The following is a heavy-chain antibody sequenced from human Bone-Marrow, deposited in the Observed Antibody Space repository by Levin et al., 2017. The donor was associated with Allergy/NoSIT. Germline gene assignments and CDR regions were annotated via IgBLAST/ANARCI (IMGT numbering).Heavy chain of an antibody. CDR3: AKSRVSSGLSYSYGMDV. V-gene: IGHV3-30*18. D-gene: IGHD3-22*01. J-gene: IGHJ6*02. Sequence: GGSLRLSCAASGFMFRNYGLHWVRQAPGKGLEWVAVISYDGSNKYYVDSVKGRFTISRDNSKNTLFLQMNSLRGEDTAVYHCAKSRVSSGLSYSYGMDVWGQGTTVTVSS. CDR2: ISYDGSNK. CDR1: GFMFRNYG.